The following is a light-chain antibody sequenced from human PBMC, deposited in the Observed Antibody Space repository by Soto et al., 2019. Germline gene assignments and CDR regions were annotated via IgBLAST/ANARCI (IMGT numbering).Light chain of an antibody. CDR2: GAS. CDR1: QSVSSN. J-gene: IGKJ4*01. V-gene: IGKV3-15*01. CDR3: QQYYSPPPT. Sequence: EIVMTQSPATLSVSPGERATLSCRASQSVSSNLAWYQQKPGQAPRLLIYGASTRATGIPARFSGSGSGTDFTLTISSLQAEDVAVYYCQQYYSPPPTFGGGTKVDNK.